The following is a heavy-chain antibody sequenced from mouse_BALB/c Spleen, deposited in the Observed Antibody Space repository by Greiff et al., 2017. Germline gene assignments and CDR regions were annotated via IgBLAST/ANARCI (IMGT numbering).Heavy chain of an antibody. J-gene: IGHJ4*01. CDR3: ASGSSYNYYAMDY. Sequence: DVMLVESGGGLVQPGGSRKLSCAASGFTFSSFGMHWVRQAPEKGLEWVAYISSGSSTIYYADTVKGRFTISRDNPKNTLFLQMTSLRSEDTAMYYCASGSSYNYYAMDYWGQGTSVTVSS. V-gene: IGHV5-17*02. CDR2: ISSGSSTI. CDR1: GFTFSSFG. D-gene: IGHD1-1*01.